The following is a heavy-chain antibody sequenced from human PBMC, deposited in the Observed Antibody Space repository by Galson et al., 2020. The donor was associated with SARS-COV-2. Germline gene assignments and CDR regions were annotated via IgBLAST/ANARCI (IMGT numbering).Heavy chain of an antibody. J-gene: IGHJ4*02. V-gene: IGHV4-4*02. Sequence: TSETLSLTCDASGGTISSSNWTSWVRQPPGEGLEWIVEICHSASTNYNPIIKSRVTISVDKSKNQFSLRRSSVTAADTAVYYCSRSAGALYSYGYSLDYWGQGTLVTVSS. CDR3: SRSAGALYSYGYSLDY. CDR1: GGTISSSNW. D-gene: IGHD5-18*01. CDR2: ICHSAST.